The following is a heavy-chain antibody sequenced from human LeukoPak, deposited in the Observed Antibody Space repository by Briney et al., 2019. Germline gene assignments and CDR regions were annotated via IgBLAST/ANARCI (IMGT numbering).Heavy chain of an antibody. D-gene: IGHD6-19*01. CDR2: INSDGSST. Sequence: GGSLRLSCAASGFTFSSYWMHWVRQAPGKGLMWVSRINSDGSSTTYADSVKGRFTISRDNAKNTLYLQMNSLRAEDTAAYYCAKRSAESSGYFDYWGQGTLVTVSS. V-gene: IGHV3-74*01. CDR3: AKRSAESSGYFDY. CDR1: GFTFSSYW. J-gene: IGHJ4*02.